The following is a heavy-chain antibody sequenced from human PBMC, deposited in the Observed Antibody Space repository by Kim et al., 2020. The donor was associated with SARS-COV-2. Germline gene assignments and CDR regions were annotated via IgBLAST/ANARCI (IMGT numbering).Heavy chain of an antibody. Sequence: GGSLRLSCAASGFIVSGNYMSWVRQAPGKGLEWVSVIYSGGTTYYADSVKGRFTISRHNSKNTLYLQMNSLRAEDTAVYYCARDREYSYGSLLYYGMDVWGQGTTVTVSS. CDR1: GFIVSGNY. J-gene: IGHJ6*02. D-gene: IGHD5-18*01. CDR3: ARDREYSYGSLLYYGMDV. V-gene: IGHV3-53*04. CDR2: IYSGGTT.